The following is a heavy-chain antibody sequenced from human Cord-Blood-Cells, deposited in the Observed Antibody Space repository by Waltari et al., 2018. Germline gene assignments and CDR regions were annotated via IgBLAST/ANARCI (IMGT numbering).Heavy chain of an antibody. CDR1: VGPISSSSYF. V-gene: IGHV4-39*01. CDR2: IYYSGST. CDR3: ATPRD. Sequence: QLQLQESGPGLEKPSEPLFPTCTVSVGPISSSSYFWGWLRQPPGKGLEWIGSIYYSGSTYYNPSLKRRVTISVDTSKTQFSLKLSTVTAADKAVYYCATPRDWGQGTLVTVSS. J-gene: IGHJ4*02.